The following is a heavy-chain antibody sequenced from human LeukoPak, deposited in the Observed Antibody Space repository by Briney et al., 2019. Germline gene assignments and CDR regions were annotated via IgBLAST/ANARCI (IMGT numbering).Heavy chain of an antibody. CDR2: ISTDGSRT. D-gene: IGHD3-10*01. CDR3: AREGYYGSGSPPSLYFDY. Sequence: PGGSLRLSYAASGFSFSDYWMHWVRQAPGKGLVWVSRISTDGSRTDYADSVKGRFTISRDNSRSTLYLQMNSLRPEDTAIYYCAREGYYGSGSPPSLYFDYWGQGTLVTVSS. J-gene: IGHJ4*02. CDR1: GFSFSDYW. V-gene: IGHV3-74*01.